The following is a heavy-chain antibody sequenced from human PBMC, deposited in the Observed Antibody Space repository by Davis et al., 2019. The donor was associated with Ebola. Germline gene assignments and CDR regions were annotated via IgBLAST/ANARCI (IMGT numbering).Heavy chain of an antibody. J-gene: IGHJ3*02. CDR2: ISSSSSYI. Sequence: GGSLRLSCAASGFTFSTYSMNWVRQAPGKGLEWVSSISSSSSYIYYADSVKGRFTVSRDNAKTSLSLQMDSLRAEDTAVYYCAGGESGWDASDIWGRGTMVIVSS. D-gene: IGHD6-19*01. V-gene: IGHV3-21*01. CDR3: AGGESGWDASDI. CDR1: GFTFSTYS.